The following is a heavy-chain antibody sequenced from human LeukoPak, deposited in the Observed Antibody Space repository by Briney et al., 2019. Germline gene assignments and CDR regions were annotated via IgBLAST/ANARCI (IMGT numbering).Heavy chain of an antibody. CDR1: GGSISSYY. D-gene: IGHD4-17*01. Sequence: SETLSLTCTVSGGSISSYYWSWIRQPPGKGLEWIGYIYYSGSTNYNPSLKSRVTMSVDTSKNQFSLYLTSVTAADTAVYYCASDMTYGDYDYWGQGALVTVSS. J-gene: IGHJ4*02. V-gene: IGHV4-59*12. CDR2: IYYSGST. CDR3: ASDMTYGDYDY.